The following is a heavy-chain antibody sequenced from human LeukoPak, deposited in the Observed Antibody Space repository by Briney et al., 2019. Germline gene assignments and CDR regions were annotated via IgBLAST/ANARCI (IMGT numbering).Heavy chain of an antibody. Sequence: GGSLRLSCAASGFTFSSYWMSWVRQAPGKGLEWVANIKQDGSEKYYVDSVQGRFTISRDNAKNSLCLQMNSLRADDTAVYYCGRRLITLVTNDAFDLWGQGTMVTVSS. CDR3: GRRLITLVTNDAFDL. V-gene: IGHV3-7*02. CDR2: IKQDGSEK. J-gene: IGHJ3*01. CDR1: GFTFSSYW. D-gene: IGHD3-10*01.